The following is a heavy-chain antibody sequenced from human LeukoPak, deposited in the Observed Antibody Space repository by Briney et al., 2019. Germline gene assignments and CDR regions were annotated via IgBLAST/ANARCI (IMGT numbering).Heavy chain of an antibody. Sequence: GGSLRLSCAASGFTFSSHSMNWVRQAPGKGLEWVSSISSSSSCIYYADSVKGRFTISRDNSKNSLYLQMNRLRAEDTAVYYCARVGADSNAFDYWGQGTLVTVSS. D-gene: IGHD4-11*01. CDR2: ISSSSSCI. CDR1: GFTFSSHS. CDR3: ARVGADSNAFDY. J-gene: IGHJ4*02. V-gene: IGHV3-21*01.